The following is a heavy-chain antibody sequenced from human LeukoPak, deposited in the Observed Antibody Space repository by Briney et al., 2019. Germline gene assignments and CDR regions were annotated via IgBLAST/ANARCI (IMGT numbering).Heavy chain of an antibody. Sequence: KPSETLSLTCTVSGGSISSYYWSWIRQPAGKGLEWIGRIYTSGSTNYNPSLKSRVTMSVDTSKNQFSLKLSSVTAADTAVYYCARDLGTVTTHAFDIWGQGTMVTVSS. V-gene: IGHV4-4*07. D-gene: IGHD4-17*01. CDR1: GGSISSYY. CDR3: ARDLGTVTTHAFDI. CDR2: IYTSGST. J-gene: IGHJ3*02.